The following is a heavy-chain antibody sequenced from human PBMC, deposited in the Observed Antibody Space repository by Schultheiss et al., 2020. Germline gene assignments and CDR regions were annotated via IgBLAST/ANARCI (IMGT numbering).Heavy chain of an antibody. J-gene: IGHJ6*02. Sequence: SETLSLTCAVYGGSFSGYYWSWIRQPPGKGLEWIGEINHSGSTNYNPSLKSRVTISVDTSKNQFSLKLSSVTAADTAVYYCARLVSGGLDVWGQGTTVTGYS. CDR2: INHSGST. V-gene: IGHV4-34*01. CDR3: ARLVSGGLDV. CDR1: GGSFSGYY.